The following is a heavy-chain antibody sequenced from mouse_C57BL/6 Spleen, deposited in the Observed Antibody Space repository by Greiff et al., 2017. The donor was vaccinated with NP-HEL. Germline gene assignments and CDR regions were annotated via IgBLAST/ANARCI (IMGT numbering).Heavy chain of an antibody. CDR3: ARDYYYGSSYGYFDV. Sequence: EVMLVESGAELVKPGASVKLSCTASGFNIKDYYMHWVKQRTEQGLEWIGRIDPEDGETKYAPKFQGKATITADTSSNTAYLQLSSLTSEDTAVYYCARDYYYGSSYGYFDVWGTGTTVTVSS. CDR2: IDPEDGET. D-gene: IGHD1-1*01. J-gene: IGHJ1*03. V-gene: IGHV14-2*01. CDR1: GFNIKDYY.